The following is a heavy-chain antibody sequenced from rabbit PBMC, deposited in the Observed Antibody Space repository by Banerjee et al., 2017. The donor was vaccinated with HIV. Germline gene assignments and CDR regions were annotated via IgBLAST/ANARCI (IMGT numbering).Heavy chain of an antibody. J-gene: IGHJ4*01. D-gene: IGHD8-1*01. Sequence: SWAKGRFTISKTSSTTVTLQMTSLTVADTATYFCARSAGSSDRFNLWGPGTLVTVS. V-gene: IGHV1S40*01. CDR3: ARSAGSSDRFNL.